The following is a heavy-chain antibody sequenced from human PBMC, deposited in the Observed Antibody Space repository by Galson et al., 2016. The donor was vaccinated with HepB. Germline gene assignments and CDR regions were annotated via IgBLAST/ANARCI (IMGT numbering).Heavy chain of an antibody. J-gene: IGHJ4*02. Sequence: SLRLSCAATGFTFTNHAMGWVRQAPGKGLEWVSVISGNGGTTHYADYVKGRFTISRDNSKTTLYLEVNGLRSEDTAIYYCARGLYEGQCGPPVEYDFWGQGTPVTVSS. D-gene: IGHD2-21*01. CDR3: ARGLYEGQCGPPVEYDF. V-gene: IGHV3-23*01. CDR2: ISGNGGTT. CDR1: GFTFTNHA.